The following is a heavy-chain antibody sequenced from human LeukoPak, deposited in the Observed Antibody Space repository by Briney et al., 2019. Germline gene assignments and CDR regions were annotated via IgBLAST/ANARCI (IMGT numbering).Heavy chain of an antibody. J-gene: IGHJ3*02. Sequence: GESLKISCKGSGYSFTSYWIGRVRQMPGKGLEWMGIIYPGDSDTRYSPSFQGQVTISADKSISTAYLQWSSLKASDTAMYYCARCSNTKGYYDILTGYYPGRADAFDIWGQGTMVTVS. D-gene: IGHD3-9*01. V-gene: IGHV5-51*01. CDR3: ARCSNTKGYYDILTGYYPGRADAFDI. CDR1: GYSFTSYW. CDR2: IYPGDSDT.